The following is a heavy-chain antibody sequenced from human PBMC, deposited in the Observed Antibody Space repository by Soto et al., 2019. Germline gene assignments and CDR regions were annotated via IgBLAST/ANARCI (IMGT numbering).Heavy chain of an antibody. CDR1: GFTFSSYA. V-gene: IGHV3-23*01. J-gene: IGHJ4*02. D-gene: IGHD2-15*01. CDR2: ISGSGGST. Sequence: GGSLKLSCAASGFTFSSYAMSWVRQAPGKGLEWVSAISGSGGSTYYADSVKGRFTISRDNSKNTLYLQMNSLRAEDTAVYYCAKGSSGGSYFDYWGQGTLVTVSS. CDR3: AKGSSGGSYFDY.